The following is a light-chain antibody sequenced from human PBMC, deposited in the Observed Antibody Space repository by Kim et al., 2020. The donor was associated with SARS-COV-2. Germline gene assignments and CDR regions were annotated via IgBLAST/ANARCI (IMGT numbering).Light chain of an antibody. CDR2: DAS. CDR3: QQYKAYSPWT. CDR1: QSLGSW. Sequence: DIQMTQSPSTLSASVGDRVTITCRASQSLGSWLAWYQQKPGKAPKLLIYDASSLQSGVPSRFRGSGSGTEFTFTISSLQPDDFATYYCQQYKAYSPWTFGEGTKVDIK. J-gene: IGKJ1*01. V-gene: IGKV1-5*01.